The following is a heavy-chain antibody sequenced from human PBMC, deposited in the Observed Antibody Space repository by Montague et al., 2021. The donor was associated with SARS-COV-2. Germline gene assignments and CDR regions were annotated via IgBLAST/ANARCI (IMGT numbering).Heavy chain of an antibody. CDR2: ISGDGGKT. J-gene: IGHJ6*02. V-gene: IGHV3-43*02. CDR3: AKGTYFYDSSGYYPKSHYSYFDGMDV. D-gene: IGHD3-22*01. CDR1: GFTFDDYV. Sequence: SLRLSCAASGFTFDDYVMYWVRQPPGKGLEWVSLISGDGGKTYYADSVKGRFTTSRDNGKNSLYLQMNSLGTEDTALYHCAKGTYFYDSSGYYPKSHYSYFDGMDVWGQGTTVTVSS.